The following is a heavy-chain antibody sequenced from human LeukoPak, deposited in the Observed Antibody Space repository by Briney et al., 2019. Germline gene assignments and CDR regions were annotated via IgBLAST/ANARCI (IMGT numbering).Heavy chain of an antibody. Sequence: SETLSLTCSVSGGSISSYYWSWIRQPPWKGLEWIGYIYYSGSTNYNPSLKSRVTISVDTSKNQFSLKLSSVTAADTAVYYCARVKTSSPYYFDYWGQGTLVTVSS. CDR3: ARVKTSSPYYFDY. CDR1: GGSISSYY. J-gene: IGHJ4*02. CDR2: IYYSGST. V-gene: IGHV4-59*01. D-gene: IGHD2-2*01.